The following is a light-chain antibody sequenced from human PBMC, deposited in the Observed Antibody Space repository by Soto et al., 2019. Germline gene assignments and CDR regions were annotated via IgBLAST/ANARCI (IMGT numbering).Light chain of an antibody. J-gene: IGLJ1*01. CDR3: ATWDDSRNAYV. V-gene: IGLV1-44*01. CDR1: SSNIGSNT. CDR2: DND. Sequence: QAVVTQPPSVSGTPGQRVTISASGSSSNIGSNTVSWYQQLPGTAPKLLIYDNDERPSGVPHRFSGSKSATSASLAISGLQSEDEGDYYCATWDDSRNAYVFGPGTKLTVL.